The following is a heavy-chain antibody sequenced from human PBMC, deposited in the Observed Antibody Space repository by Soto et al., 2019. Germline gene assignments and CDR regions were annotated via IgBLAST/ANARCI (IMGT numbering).Heavy chain of an antibody. CDR2: IYYSGST. CDR1: GGSVSSGSYY. Sequence: HVQLQESGPGLVKPSETLSLTCTVSGGSVSSGSYYWSWIRQPPGKGLEWIGYIYYSGSTNYNPSLKSRVTISVDTSKNQFSLKLSSVTAADTAVYYCAREGAAGRYYYGMDVWGQGTTVTVSS. V-gene: IGHV4-61*01. J-gene: IGHJ6*02. D-gene: IGHD6-13*01. CDR3: AREGAAGRYYYGMDV.